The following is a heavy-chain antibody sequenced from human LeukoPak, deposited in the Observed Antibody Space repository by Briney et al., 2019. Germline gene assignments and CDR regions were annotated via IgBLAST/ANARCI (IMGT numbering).Heavy chain of an antibody. CDR1: GFTFSSYW. Sequence: GGSLSLSCAASGFTFSSYWMHWVRQPPGKELVWVSRTNSDGNSTRYADSVKGRFTISRDNAKNTLYLQMNSLRAEDTAVYYCARNHQADYWGQGTLVTVSS. D-gene: IGHD2-2*01. J-gene: IGHJ4*02. V-gene: IGHV3-74*01. CDR2: TNSDGNST. CDR3: ARNHQADY.